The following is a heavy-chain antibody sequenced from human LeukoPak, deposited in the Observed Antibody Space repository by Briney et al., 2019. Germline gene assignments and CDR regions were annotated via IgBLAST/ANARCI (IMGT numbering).Heavy chain of an antibody. V-gene: IGHV1-69*06. J-gene: IGHJ4*02. CDR2: IIPIFGTA. CDR1: VGTFSSYA. Sequence: SVKVSCKASVGTFSSYAISWVRQAPGQGLEWMGRIIPIFGTANYAQKFQGRITITADKSTSIAYMELSSLRSEDTAVYYCASTSRAVYYFDYWGQGTLVTVSS. CDR3: ASTSRAVYYFDY. D-gene: IGHD6-19*01.